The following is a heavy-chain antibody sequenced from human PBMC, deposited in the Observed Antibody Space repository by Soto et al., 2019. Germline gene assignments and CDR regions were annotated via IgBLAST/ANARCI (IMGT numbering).Heavy chain of an antibody. CDR2: IYHSGST. CDR3: ARGYCSSTICYIWDNWFDP. CDR1: GGSFSGYY. V-gene: IGHV4-34*01. Sequence: SETLSLTCAVYGGSFSGYYWNWIRQPPGKGLEWIGEIYHSGSTNYNPSLKSRVTISVDTSKNQFSLKLSSVTAADTAVYYCARGYCSSTICYIWDNWFDPWGQGTLVTVSS. J-gene: IGHJ5*02. D-gene: IGHD2-2*02.